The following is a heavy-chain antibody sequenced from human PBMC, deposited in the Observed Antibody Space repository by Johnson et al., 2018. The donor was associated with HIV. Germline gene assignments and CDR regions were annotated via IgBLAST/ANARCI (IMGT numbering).Heavy chain of an antibody. CDR1: GFTFDVYA. V-gene: IGHV3-74*02. Sequence: VQLVESGGGLVQPGGSLRLSCAASGFTFDVYAMSWVRQAPGKGLEWVSRISSDGSSTYYADSVKGRFTISRDNARNTMFVQMKSLRAEDTAVYYCARSGPNWAFDFWGQGTMVTVSS. D-gene: IGHD1-1*01. CDR3: ARSGPNWAFDF. J-gene: IGHJ3*01. CDR2: ISSDGSST.